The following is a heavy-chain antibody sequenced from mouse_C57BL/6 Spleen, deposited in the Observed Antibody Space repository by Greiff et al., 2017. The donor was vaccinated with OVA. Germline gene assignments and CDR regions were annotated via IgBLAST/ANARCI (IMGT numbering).Heavy chain of an antibody. V-gene: IGHV1-52*01. CDR1: GYTFTSYW. J-gene: IGHJ3*01. CDR2: IDPSDSET. Sequence: VQLQQPGAELVRPGSSVKLSCKASGYTFTSYWMHWVKQRPIQGLEWIGNIDPSDSETHSNQKFKDKATLTVDKSSSTAYMQLSSLTSEDSAVYYCARGETGPFAYWGQGTLVTVSA. CDR3: ARGETGPFAY. D-gene: IGHD4-1*01.